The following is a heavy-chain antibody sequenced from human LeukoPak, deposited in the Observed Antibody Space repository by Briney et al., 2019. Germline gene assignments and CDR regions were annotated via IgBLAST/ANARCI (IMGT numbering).Heavy chain of an antibody. CDR3: ARLPSGSYKYIDY. CDR1: GGSFSGYY. Sequence: SETLSLTCAVYGGSFSGYYWSWIRQPPGKGLEWIGEINHIGSTNYNPSLKSRVTISVDTSKNQFSLKLTSVTAADTAVFYCARLPSGSYKYIDYWGQGTLVTVSS. J-gene: IGHJ4*02. D-gene: IGHD3-10*01. CDR2: INHIGST. V-gene: IGHV4-34*01.